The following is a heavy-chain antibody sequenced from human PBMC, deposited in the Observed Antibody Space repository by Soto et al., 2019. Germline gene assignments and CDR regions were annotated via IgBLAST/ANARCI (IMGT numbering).Heavy chain of an antibody. D-gene: IGHD6-19*01. CDR1: GFTFGSYS. CDR2: ISSSSSTI. J-gene: IGHJ3*02. Sequence: GGSLRLSCAASGFTFGSYSVNWVRQAPGKGLEWVSYISSSSSTIYYADSVKGRFTISRDNAKNSLYLQMNSLRAEDTAVYYCATLYSSGWGDDAFDIWGQGTMVTVSS. CDR3: ATLYSSGWGDDAFDI. V-gene: IGHV3-48*01.